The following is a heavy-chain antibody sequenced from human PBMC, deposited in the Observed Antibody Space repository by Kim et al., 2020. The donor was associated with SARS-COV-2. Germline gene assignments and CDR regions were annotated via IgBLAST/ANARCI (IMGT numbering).Heavy chain of an antibody. Sequence: ASVKVSCKASGYTFTSYGISWVRQAPGQGLEWMGWISAYNGNTNYAQKLQGRVTMTTDTSTSTAYMELRSLRSDDTAVYYCARDDCSSTSCYNYGMDVWGQGTTVTVSS. V-gene: IGHV1-18*01. J-gene: IGHJ6*02. CDR3: ARDDCSSTSCYNYGMDV. CDR1: GYTFTSYG. CDR2: ISAYNGNT. D-gene: IGHD2-2*02.